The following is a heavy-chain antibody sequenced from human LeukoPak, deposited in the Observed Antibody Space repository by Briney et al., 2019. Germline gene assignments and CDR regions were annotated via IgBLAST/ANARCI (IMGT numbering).Heavy chain of an antibody. J-gene: IGHJ5*02. CDR3: APYDILTGYPNWFDP. CDR2: IIPILGIA. V-gene: IGHV1-69*04. Sequence: SVKVSCKASGGTFSSYAISWVRQDPGQGLERMGRIIPILGIANYAQKFQGRVTITADKSTSTAYMELSSLRSEDTAVYYCAPYDILTGYPNWFDPWGQGTLVTFSS. D-gene: IGHD3-9*01. CDR1: GGTFSSYA.